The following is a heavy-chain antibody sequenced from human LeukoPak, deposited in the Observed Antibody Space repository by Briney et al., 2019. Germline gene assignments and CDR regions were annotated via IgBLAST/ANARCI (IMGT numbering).Heavy chain of an antibody. CDR2: ISGSGGST. Sequence: PGGSLRLSCAASGSTFSSYAMSWVRQAPGKGLEWVSAISGSGGSTYYADSVKGRFTISRDNSKNTLYLQMNSLRAEDTAVYYCAKGSSRGNLFDYWGQGTLVTVSS. CDR1: GSTFSSYA. D-gene: IGHD6-6*01. J-gene: IGHJ4*02. CDR3: AKGSSRGNLFDY. V-gene: IGHV3-23*01.